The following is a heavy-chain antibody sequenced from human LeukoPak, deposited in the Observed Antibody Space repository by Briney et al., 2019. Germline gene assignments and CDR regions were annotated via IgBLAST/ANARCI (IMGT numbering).Heavy chain of an antibody. CDR3: TRDLCGGVPRGYFQH. CDR1: GFTLVDAA. Sequence: GGCLRLSCTAPGFTLVDAAIGWVRQAPGKGLEWVGFIRSKAYGGTTEYAASVKGRFTISRDDSKSIAYLQMNSLKTEDTAVYYCTRDLCGGVPRGYFQHWGQGTLVTVSS. V-gene: IGHV3-49*04. CDR2: IRSKAYGGTT. J-gene: IGHJ1*01. D-gene: IGHD3-16*01.